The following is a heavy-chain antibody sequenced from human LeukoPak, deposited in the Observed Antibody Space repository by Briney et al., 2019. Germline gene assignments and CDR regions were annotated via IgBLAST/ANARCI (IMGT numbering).Heavy chain of an antibody. CDR1: GGSISSYY. CDR2: IYSTGST. V-gene: IGHV4-4*07. CDR3: ARQIASAGTAGSDF. D-gene: IGHD6-13*01. Sequence: SETLSLTCTASGGSISSYYWSWIRQPAGKGLEWIGRIYSTGSTNYNPSLKSRVTMSVDTSKNQFSLRLRSVTAADTAVYYCARQIASAGTAGSDFWGQGALVTVSS. J-gene: IGHJ4*02.